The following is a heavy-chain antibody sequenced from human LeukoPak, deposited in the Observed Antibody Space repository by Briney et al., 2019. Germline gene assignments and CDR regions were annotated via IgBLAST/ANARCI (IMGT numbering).Heavy chain of an antibody. CDR1: GYTFTGYY. CDR3: ARDRGSAVAGYYYYYYMDV. V-gene: IGHV1-2*02. CDR2: TNPNSGGT. Sequence: ASVKVSCKASGYTFTGYYMHWARQAPGQGLEWMGWTNPNSGGTNYAQKFQGRVTMTRDTSISTAYMELSRLRSDDTAVYYCARDRGSAVAGYYYYYYMDVWGKGTTVTISS. D-gene: IGHD6-19*01. J-gene: IGHJ6*03.